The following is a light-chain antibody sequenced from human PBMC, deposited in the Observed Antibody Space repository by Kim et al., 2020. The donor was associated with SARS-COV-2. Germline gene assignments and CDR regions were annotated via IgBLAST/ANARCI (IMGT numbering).Light chain of an antibody. J-gene: IGLJ3*02. CDR2: SNN. CDR3: AAWDDSMNGLNWV. CDR1: SSNIGSNT. V-gene: IGLV1-44*01. Sequence: FTISCTGTSSNIGSNTVNSYHQLQPTAPNLLIYSNNKRRSGVPSSLSGSTSGASAAPATSGLQYEDEAAYYCAAWDDSMNGLNWVFGGGTQLTVL.